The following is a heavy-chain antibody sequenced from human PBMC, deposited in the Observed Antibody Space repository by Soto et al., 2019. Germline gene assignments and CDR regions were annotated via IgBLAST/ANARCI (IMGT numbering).Heavy chain of an antibody. Sequence: QVQLVQSGAEVKKPGSSVKVSCKASGGTFSSYAISWVRQAPGQGLEWMGGIIPIFGTANYAQKFQGRVTITADESTSTAYMELSSLRSEDTAVYYCGRWRGYCSSTSCYAGLWFDPWGQGTLVTVSS. CDR3: GRWRGYCSSTSCYAGLWFDP. CDR2: IIPIFGTA. D-gene: IGHD2-2*01. V-gene: IGHV1-69*12. J-gene: IGHJ5*02. CDR1: GGTFSSYA.